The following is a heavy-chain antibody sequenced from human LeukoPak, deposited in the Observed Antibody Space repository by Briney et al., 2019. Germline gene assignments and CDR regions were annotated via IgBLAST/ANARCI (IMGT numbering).Heavy chain of an antibody. J-gene: IGHJ6*02. V-gene: IGHV1-69*13. D-gene: IGHD4-11*01. CDR3: ARDDYSNYFYYYGMDV. Sequence: ASVKVSCKASGGTFSSYAISWVRQAPGQGLEWMGGIIPIFGTANYAQKFQGRVTITADESTSTAYMELSSLRSEDTAVYYCARDDYSNYFYYYGMDVWGQGTTVTVSS. CDR1: GGTFSSYA. CDR2: IIPIFGTA.